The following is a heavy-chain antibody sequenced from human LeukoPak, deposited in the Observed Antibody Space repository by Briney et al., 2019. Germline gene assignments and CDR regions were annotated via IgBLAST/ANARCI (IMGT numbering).Heavy chain of an antibody. CDR1: GGSFSGDY. J-gene: IGHJ5*02. D-gene: IGHD6-19*01. CDR2: INHSGST. V-gene: IGHV4-34*01. Sequence: SQTLSLTWAVYGGSFSGDYWSFIRQPPGKGLESIGEINHSGSTNYNPSLKSRVTISVDTSKNQFSLKLSSVTAADTAVYYCARRIAVAGTTWFDPWGQGTLVTVSS. CDR3: ARRIAVAGTTWFDP.